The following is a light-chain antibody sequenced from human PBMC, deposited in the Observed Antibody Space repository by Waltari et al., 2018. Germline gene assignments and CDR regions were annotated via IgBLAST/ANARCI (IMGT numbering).Light chain of an antibody. Sequence: EIVLTQSPATLSLSPGERATIPCRASQSVSSYLAWYQQKPGQAPRLLIYDASNRATGIPARFSGSGSGTDFTLTISSLEPEDFAVYYCQQRSNWPPRLTFGGGTKVEIK. CDR3: QQRSNWPPRLT. J-gene: IGKJ4*01. CDR2: DAS. CDR1: QSVSSY. V-gene: IGKV3-11*01.